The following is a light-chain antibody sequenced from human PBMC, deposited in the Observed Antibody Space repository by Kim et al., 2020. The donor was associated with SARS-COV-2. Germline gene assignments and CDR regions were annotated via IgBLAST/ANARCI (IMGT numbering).Light chain of an antibody. CDR2: GQD. CDR1: SLRSYF. V-gene: IGLV3-19*01. J-gene: IGLJ1*01. Sequence: ALGRTVSITCQGASLRSYFESWYQQKPGQAPVLVIFGQDNRPSGIPDRFSGSYSGNTASLTITAAQAEDEADYYCNSRDSTGNHFVFGTGTKVTVL. CDR3: NSRDSTGNHFV.